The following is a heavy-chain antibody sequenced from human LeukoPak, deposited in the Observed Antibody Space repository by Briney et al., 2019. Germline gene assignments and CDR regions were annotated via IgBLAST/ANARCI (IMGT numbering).Heavy chain of an antibody. CDR1: GGSISSTPYY. Sequence: SETLSLTCTVSGGSISSTPYYWGWIRQPPGKGLEWIGTISYSGNTYYNPSLKSRVTISVDTSKNQFSLRLTSLTAADTAVYYCARTTRDGYNLEYWGQGTLVTVSS. CDR3: ARTTRDGYNLEY. CDR2: ISYSGNT. V-gene: IGHV4-39*01. J-gene: IGHJ4*02. D-gene: IGHD5-24*01.